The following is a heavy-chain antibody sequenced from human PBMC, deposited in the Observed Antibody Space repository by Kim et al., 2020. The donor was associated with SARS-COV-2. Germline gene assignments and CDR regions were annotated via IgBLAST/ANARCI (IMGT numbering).Heavy chain of an antibody. CDR1: GYSISSGYY. J-gene: IGHJ1*01. D-gene: IGHD3-22*01. CDR3: AREYYYDSSGQFLR. Sequence: SETLSLTCTVSGYSISSGYYWGWIRQPPGKGLEGIGSIYHSGSTYYNPSLKSRVTISVDTSKNQFSLKLSSVTAADTAVYYCAREYYYDSSGQFLRWGQG. CDR2: IYHSGST. V-gene: IGHV4-38-2*02.